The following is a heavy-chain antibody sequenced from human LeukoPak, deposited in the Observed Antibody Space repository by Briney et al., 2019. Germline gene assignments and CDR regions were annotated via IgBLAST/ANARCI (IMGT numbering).Heavy chain of an antibody. D-gene: IGHD5-12*01. J-gene: IGHJ4*02. CDR1: GGSISSYY. Sequence: SETLSLTCTVSGGSISSYYWSWIRQPPGKGLEWIGYTYYSGSTNYNPSLKSRVTISVDTSKNQFSLKLSSVTAADTAVYYCAREGPGYSGYDPEIGYYFDYWGQGTLVTVSS. CDR3: AREGPGYSGYDPEIGYYFDY. CDR2: TYYSGST. V-gene: IGHV4-59*01.